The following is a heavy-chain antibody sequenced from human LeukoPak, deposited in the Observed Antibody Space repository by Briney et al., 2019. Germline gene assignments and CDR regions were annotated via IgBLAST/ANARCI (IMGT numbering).Heavy chain of an antibody. CDR2: IYSGGTT. V-gene: IGHV3-NL1*01. Sequence: GGSLRLSCAASGFTFSSYGMHWVRQAPGKGLEWVSIIYSGGTTYYADYVKGRFTISRDNSKNSLLVQMNSLRAEDTAVYFCAKSRSGSANWALQIFDNWGQGTLVTVSS. J-gene: IGHJ4*02. CDR3: AKSRSGSANWALQIFDN. CDR1: GFTFSSYG. D-gene: IGHD1-1*01.